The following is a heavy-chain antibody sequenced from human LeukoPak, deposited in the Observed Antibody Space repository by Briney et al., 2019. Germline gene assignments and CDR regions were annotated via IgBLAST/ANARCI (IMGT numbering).Heavy chain of an antibody. CDR3: AKIPRKGYYDSSVVPFSGN. D-gene: IGHD3-22*01. V-gene: IGHV4-39*01. Sequence: SETLPLTCTVSGGSISSSSYYWGWIRQPPGKGLEWIGSIYYSGSTYYNPSLKSRVTISVDTSKNQFSLKLSSVTAADTAVYYCAKIPRKGYYDSSVVPFSGNWGQGTLVTVSS. CDR2: IYYSGST. J-gene: IGHJ4*02. CDR1: GGSISSSSYY.